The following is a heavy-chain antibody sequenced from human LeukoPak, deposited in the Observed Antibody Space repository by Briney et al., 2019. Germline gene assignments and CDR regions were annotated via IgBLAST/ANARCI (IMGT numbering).Heavy chain of an antibody. CDR1: GFTFSSYA. V-gene: IGHV3-30-3*01. CDR2: ISYDGSIK. J-gene: IGHJ3*02. Sequence: PGGSLRLSCEASGFTFSSYALHWVRQTPGKGLEWVAVISYDGSIKYYADSVKGRCTISRENSKNTLYLQMDSLRAEDTAVYYCARAVQPDAFDIWGQGTMVTVSS. CDR3: ARAVQPDAFDI.